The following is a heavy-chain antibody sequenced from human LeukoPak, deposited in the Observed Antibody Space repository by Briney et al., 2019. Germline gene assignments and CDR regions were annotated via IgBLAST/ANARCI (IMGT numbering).Heavy chain of an antibody. CDR1: GFTFSSYG. CDR2: IRYDGSNK. D-gene: IGHD2-2*01. CDR3: ARARFDCSTFSCYLFDS. J-gene: IGHJ4*02. Sequence: GGSLRLSCAASGFTFSSYGMRWVRQAPGKGLEWVAFIRYDGSNKYYADSVKGRFTISRDNSKNTLYLQMNSLRAEDTAVYYCARARFDCSTFSCYLFDSWGQGTPVTVSS. V-gene: IGHV3-30*02.